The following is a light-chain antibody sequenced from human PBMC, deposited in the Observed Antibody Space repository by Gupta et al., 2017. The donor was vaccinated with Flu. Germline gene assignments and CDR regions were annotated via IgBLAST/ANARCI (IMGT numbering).Light chain of an antibody. CDR2: DNN. CDR3: AAWDESQNGHYV. J-gene: IGLJ1*01. V-gene: IGLV1-44*01. CDR1: SSTIGSNT. Sequence: QSVLAQPPSASGTPGPRVTISCSGSSSTIGSNTVNWYQLVPATAPNLLIYDNNQRPDGVPHRLSSSKSGTSATMAINGLPSVEEADYYCAAWDESQNGHYVFGTGTKVTVL.